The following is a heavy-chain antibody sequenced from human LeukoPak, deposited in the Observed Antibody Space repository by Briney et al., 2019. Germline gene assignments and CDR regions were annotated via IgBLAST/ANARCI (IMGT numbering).Heavy chain of an antibody. CDR1: GYTFTGYY. CDR2: ISAYNGNT. V-gene: IGHV1-18*04. Sequence: ASVKVSCKASGYTFTGYYMHWVRQAPGQGLEWMGWISAYNGNTNYAQKLQGRVTMTTDTSTSTAYMELRSLRSDDTAVYYCAGGSYFDYWGQGTLVTVSS. J-gene: IGHJ4*02. CDR3: AGGSYFDY.